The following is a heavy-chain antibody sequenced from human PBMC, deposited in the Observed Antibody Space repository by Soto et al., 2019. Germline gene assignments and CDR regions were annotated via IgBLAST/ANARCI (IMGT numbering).Heavy chain of an antibody. CDR3: ASGDAWGVLLAC. Sequence: SETLSLTCTVSGASINSGGYSWSWVRQLPGKGLEWIGYVYFSGSTYYNPSLESRVSISLDTSQNQFSLKLTSVSAADTAVYYCASGDAWGVLLACWGQGTLVTVSS. D-gene: IGHD2-21*02. J-gene: IGHJ4*02. V-gene: IGHV4-31*03. CDR1: GASINSGGYS. CDR2: VYFSGST.